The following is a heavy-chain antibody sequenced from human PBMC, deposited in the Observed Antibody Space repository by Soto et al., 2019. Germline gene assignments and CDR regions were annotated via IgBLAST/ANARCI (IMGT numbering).Heavy chain of an antibody. CDR1: GYTFTSYG. J-gene: IGHJ4*02. CDR3: ARGHSSSWYLFWFDY. CDR2: ISAYNGNT. V-gene: IGHV1-18*01. Sequence: ASVKVSCKASGYTFTSYGISWVRQAPGQGLEWMGWISAYNGNTNYAQKLQGRVTMTTDTSTSTAYMELRSLRSDDTAVYYCARGHSSSWYLFWFDYWGQGTLVTVSS. D-gene: IGHD6-13*01.